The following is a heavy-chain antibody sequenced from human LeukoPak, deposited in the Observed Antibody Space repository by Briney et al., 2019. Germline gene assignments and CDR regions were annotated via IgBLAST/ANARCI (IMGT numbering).Heavy chain of an antibody. J-gene: IGHJ4*02. D-gene: IGHD5-24*01. CDR2: ISAYNGNT. CDR3: ARALEGVDVWLQCFEDY. V-gene: IGHV1-18*01. Sequence: ASVKVSCKASGYTFTSYGISWVRQAPGQGLEWMGWISAYNGNTNYAQKLQGRVSMTTDTSTSTAYMELRSLRSDDTAVYYCARALEGVDVWLQCFEDYWGQGTLVTVSS. CDR1: GYTFTSYG.